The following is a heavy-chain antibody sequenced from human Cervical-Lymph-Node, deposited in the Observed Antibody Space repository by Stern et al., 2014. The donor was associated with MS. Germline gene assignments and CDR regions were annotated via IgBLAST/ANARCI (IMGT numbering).Heavy chain of an antibody. CDR1: GDTFTGYV. V-gene: IGHV1-69*06. D-gene: IGHD2-21*02. CDR3: AERRDPRVGMDV. Sequence: QEQLVQSGSEVKKPGTSVKISCKNSGDTFTGYVITWVRQAPGQGLECVGGIIPMLRRSHYAQKYQGRVTITTDRIANMAYLEINNLTYEDTAVYYCAERRDPRVGMDVWGHGTTVTVSS. CDR2: IIPMLRRS. J-gene: IGHJ6*02.